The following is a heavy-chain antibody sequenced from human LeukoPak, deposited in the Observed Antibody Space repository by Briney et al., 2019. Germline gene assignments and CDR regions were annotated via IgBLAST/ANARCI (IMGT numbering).Heavy chain of an antibody. D-gene: IGHD3-16*01. CDR1: GFTFSDYD. V-gene: IGHV3-21*01. J-gene: IGHJ4*02. Sequence: PGGSLRLSCSASGFTFSDYDMNWVRQARGKGLEWVSSICYLSSHVYYGDSVKGRFSISRDNAKNSLYLQMNSLGAEDTAIYYCGRAFPPLRTSSAGDLWGQGILVTVSS. CDR2: ICYLSSHV. CDR3: GRAFPPLRTSSAGDL.